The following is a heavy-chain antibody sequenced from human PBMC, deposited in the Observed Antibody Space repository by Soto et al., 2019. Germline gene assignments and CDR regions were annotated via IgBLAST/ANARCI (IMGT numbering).Heavy chain of an antibody. D-gene: IGHD3-9*01. V-gene: IGHV1-18*04. Sequence: QVQLVQSSAELKRPGASVKVSCKTSGFTFTRYAFTWVRQAPGQGFEWMGGISAYSGKTNYAQKFFGRVSLTTDASTNTAYLELKSLRSDDTAVYYCASYYDNLTGYVDYWGQGTLVTVSS. CDR1: GFTFTRYA. CDR2: ISAYSGKT. CDR3: ASYYDNLTGYVDY. J-gene: IGHJ4*02.